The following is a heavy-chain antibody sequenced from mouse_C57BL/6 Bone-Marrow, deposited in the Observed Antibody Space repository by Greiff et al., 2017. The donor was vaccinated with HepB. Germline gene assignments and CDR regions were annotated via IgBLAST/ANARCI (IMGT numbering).Heavy chain of an antibody. D-gene: IGHD1-3*01. CDR3: AKESSYWYLDV. CDR1: GFSLTSYG. V-gene: IGHV2-5*01. CDR2: IWRGGST. Sequence: VQLQESGPGLVQPSQSLSITCTVSGFSLTSYGVHWVRQSPGKGLEWLGVIWRGGSTDYNAAFMSRLSITKDNSKSQVFFKMNILQADDTAIYYGAKESSYWYLDVWGTGTTVTVSS. J-gene: IGHJ1*03.